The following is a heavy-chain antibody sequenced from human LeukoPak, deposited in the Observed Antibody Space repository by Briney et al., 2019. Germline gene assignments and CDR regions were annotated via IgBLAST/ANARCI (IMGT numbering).Heavy chain of an antibody. V-gene: IGHV3-23*01. CDR2: ISGSGGST. CDR3: ARDRAPMIVVGESNWYFDL. D-gene: IGHD3-22*01. CDR1: GFTFSSYA. J-gene: IGHJ2*01. Sequence: GGSLRLSCAASGFTFSSYAMSWVRQAPGKGLEWVSAISGSGGSTYYADSVKGRFTISRDNSKNTLYLQMNSLRAEDTAVYYCARDRAPMIVVGESNWYFDLWGRGTLVTVSS.